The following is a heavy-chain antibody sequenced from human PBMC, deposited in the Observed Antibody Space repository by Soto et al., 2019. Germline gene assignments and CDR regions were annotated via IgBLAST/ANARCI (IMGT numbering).Heavy chain of an antibody. CDR1: GGSISSFY. CDR2: IYYSGST. CDR3: ARGFTVTTPYNWFDP. J-gene: IGHJ5*02. Sequence: SETLSLTCTFSGGSISSFYWSWIRQPPGKGLEWIGYIYYSGSTNYNPSLQSRVTISVDTSKNQFSLKLTSVTAADTAVYYCARGFTVTTPYNWFDPWGQGTLVTVSS. V-gene: IGHV4-59*01. D-gene: IGHD4-4*01.